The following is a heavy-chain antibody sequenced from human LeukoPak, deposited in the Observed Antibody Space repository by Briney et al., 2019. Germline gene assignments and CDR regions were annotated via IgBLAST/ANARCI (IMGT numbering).Heavy chain of an antibody. J-gene: IGHJ3*02. D-gene: IGHD5-24*01. Sequence: ASVKVSCKVSGYTLTELSVHWVRQAPGKGLEWMGGFDPEDGETIYAQKFQGRVTMTEDTSTDTAYMELSSLRSEDTAVYYCATTDGWAQGGAFDIWGQGTMVTVSS. V-gene: IGHV1-24*01. CDR3: ATTDGWAQGGAFDI. CDR1: GYTLTELS. CDR2: FDPEDGET.